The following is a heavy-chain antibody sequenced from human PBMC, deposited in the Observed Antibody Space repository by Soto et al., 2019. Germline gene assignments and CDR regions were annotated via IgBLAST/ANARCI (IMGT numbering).Heavy chain of an antibody. Sequence: PSQTLSLTCTVSGSSISRYYWSWIRQPAGKGLEWIGRIYTSGSTNYNPSLESRVTMSVDTSKNQFSLKLSAVTAADTAVYYCARGRGSSGWYGNWFDPWGQGTLVTVSS. D-gene: IGHD6-19*01. J-gene: IGHJ5*02. CDR3: ARGRGSSGWYGNWFDP. CDR2: IYTSGST. V-gene: IGHV4-4*07. CDR1: GSSISRYY.